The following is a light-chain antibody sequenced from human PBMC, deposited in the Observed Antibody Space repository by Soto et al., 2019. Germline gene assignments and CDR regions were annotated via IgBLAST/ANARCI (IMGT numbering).Light chain of an antibody. Sequence: EIVMTQSPATLSVSPGERATLSCRASQSVSSDLAWYQQKPGQAPGLLIYGASTRATGIPARFSGGGSGTEFTLTISSLQSEDFAVYYWQQYNNWPPLTFGGGTKVEIK. CDR3: QQYNNWPPLT. CDR2: GAS. J-gene: IGKJ4*01. V-gene: IGKV3D-15*01. CDR1: QSVSSD.